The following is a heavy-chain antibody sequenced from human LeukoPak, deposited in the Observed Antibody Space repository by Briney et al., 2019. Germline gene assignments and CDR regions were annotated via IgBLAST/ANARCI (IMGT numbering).Heavy chain of an antibody. CDR1: GFTFSSYA. J-gene: IGHJ3*02. D-gene: IGHD4-17*01. V-gene: IGHV3-23*01. CDR3: AKASVTTVIRGAFDI. Sequence: GGSLRLSCAASGFTFSSYAMSRVRQAPGKGLEWVSAISGSGGSTYYADSVKGRFTISRDNSRNTLYLQMNSLRAEDTAVYYCAKASVTTVIRGAFDIWGQGTMVTVSS. CDR2: ISGSGGST.